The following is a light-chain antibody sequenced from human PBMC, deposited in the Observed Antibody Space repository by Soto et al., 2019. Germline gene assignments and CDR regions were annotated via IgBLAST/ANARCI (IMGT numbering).Light chain of an antibody. J-gene: IGLJ2*01. Sequence: QSVLTQPASVSGSPGQSITISCTGTSSDVGGYNYVSWYQQHPGKAPKLMLYEVRNRPAGVSNRFSGSKSGNTASLTISGLQAEDEADYYCSSYTSSSTVLFGGGTQLTVL. CDR1: SSDVGGYNY. CDR2: EVR. V-gene: IGLV2-14*01. CDR3: SSYTSSSTVL.